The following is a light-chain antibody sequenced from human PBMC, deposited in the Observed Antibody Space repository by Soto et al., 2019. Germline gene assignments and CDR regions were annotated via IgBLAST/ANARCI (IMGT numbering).Light chain of an antibody. CDR3: SSFTSSTTYV. CDR2: EVS. J-gene: IGLJ1*01. CDR1: SSDVGSYNR. Sequence: QSALTQPPSVSWSPRQLVAVSCTGTSSDVGSYNRVSWYQQPPGTAPKLVIYEVSNRPSGVPDRFSGSKSGNTASLTISGLQAEDEADYSCSSFTSSTTYVFGTGTKVTVL. V-gene: IGLV2-18*02.